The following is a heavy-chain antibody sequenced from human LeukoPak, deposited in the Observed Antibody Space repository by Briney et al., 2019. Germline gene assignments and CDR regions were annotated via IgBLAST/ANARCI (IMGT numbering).Heavy chain of an antibody. Sequence: SETLSLTCTVSGYSISSGYYWGWIRQPPGKGLEWIGTIHHSGSTYYNPSLKSRVTISVDTSKNQFSLNLNSVTAADTAVYYCARGLRVGNTGYYFDYWGQGTLVTVSS. CDR3: ARGLRVGNTGYYFDY. CDR1: GYSISSGYY. CDR2: IHHSGST. J-gene: IGHJ4*02. D-gene: IGHD1-26*01. V-gene: IGHV4-38-2*02.